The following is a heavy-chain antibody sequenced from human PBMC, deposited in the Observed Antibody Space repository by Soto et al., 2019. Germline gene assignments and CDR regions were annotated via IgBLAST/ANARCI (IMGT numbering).Heavy chain of an antibody. D-gene: IGHD3-22*01. Sequence: QVTLKESGPTLVKPTQTLTLTCTFSGFSRSTSGVGVGWIRQPPVKALAWLALIYWDGDKVYSPSLKSRLTITKVTSKIQVVLTISNMDHVDTATYYCAHSLDYYVSSGIPFDYWGQGTKVTVSS. V-gene: IGHV2-5*02. CDR3: AHSLDYYVSSGIPFDY. J-gene: IGHJ4*02. CDR2: IYWDGDK. CDR1: GFSRSTSGVG.